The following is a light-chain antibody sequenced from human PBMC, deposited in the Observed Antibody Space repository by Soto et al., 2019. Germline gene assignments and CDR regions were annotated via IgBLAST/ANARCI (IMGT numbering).Light chain of an antibody. Sequence: QSALTQPRSVSGSPGQSVTISCTGTSSDVGGYNYVSWYQQHPGKAPKLMIYDVSKRPSGVPDRFSGSKSGNTASLTISGLQAEDEADYSCCSYAGSYTFVVFVGGTKVTVL. V-gene: IGLV2-11*01. CDR3: CSYAGSYTFVV. CDR1: SSDVGGYNY. J-gene: IGLJ2*01. CDR2: DVS.